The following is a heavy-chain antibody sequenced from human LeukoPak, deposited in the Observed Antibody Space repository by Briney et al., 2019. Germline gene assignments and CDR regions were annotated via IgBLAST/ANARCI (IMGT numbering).Heavy chain of an antibody. D-gene: IGHD3-22*01. CDR1: GYTFTSYA. CDR2: INACNGKT. Sequence: ASVKVSCKASGYTFTSYAMHWVGQAPGQRLEGMGWINACNGKTKYSQEFQGRVTITRDTSASTAYMELSSLRSEDMAVYYCARAKGSSSGLFDYWGQGTLVTVSS. J-gene: IGHJ4*02. V-gene: IGHV1-3*03. CDR3: ARAKGSSSGLFDY.